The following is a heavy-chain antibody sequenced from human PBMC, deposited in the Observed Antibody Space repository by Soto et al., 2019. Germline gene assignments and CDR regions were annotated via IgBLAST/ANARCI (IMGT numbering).Heavy chain of an antibody. CDR1: GYTFNAYY. CDR3: ARAPRPLYNFDY. V-gene: IGHV1-2*02. J-gene: IGHJ4*02. Sequence: GSVKVSCEASGYTFNAYYIHWVLQAPGQGLEWVGRINPNSGDTTYTQKFEGRVTMTRDTSISTAYLELTGLRSDDTAIYYCARAPRPLYNFDYWGQGTLVTASS. CDR2: INPNSGDT. D-gene: IGHD6-6*01.